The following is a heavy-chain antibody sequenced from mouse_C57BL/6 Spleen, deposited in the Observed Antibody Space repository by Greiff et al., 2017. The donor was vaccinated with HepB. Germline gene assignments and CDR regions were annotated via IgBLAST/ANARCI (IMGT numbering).Heavy chain of an antibody. D-gene: IGHD1-1*01. Sequence: DVKLQESGPGLVKPSQSLSLTCSVTGYSITSGYYWNWIRQFPGNKLEWMGYISYDGSNNYNPSLKNRISITRDTSKNQFFLKLNSVTTEDTATYYCARDRSHFDYWGQGTTLTVSS. J-gene: IGHJ2*01. CDR3: ARDRSHFDY. CDR1: GYSITSGYY. V-gene: IGHV3-6*01. CDR2: ISYDGSN.